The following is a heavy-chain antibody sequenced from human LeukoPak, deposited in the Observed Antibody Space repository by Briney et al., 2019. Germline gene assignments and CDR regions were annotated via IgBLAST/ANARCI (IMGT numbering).Heavy chain of an antibody. CDR2: IYPGESDT. Sequence: GESLKISCKGSGYSFTSYWIGWVRQMPGKGLEWMGIIYPGESDTRYSPSFQGQVTISADKSISTAYLQWSSLKASDTAMYYCARLGDDSSGYYQYYFDYWGQGTLVTVSS. J-gene: IGHJ4*02. V-gene: IGHV5-51*01. D-gene: IGHD3-22*01. CDR1: GYSFTSYW. CDR3: ARLGDDSSGYYQYYFDY.